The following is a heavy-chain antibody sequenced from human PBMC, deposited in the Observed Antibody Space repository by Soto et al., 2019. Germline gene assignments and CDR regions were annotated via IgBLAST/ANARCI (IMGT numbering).Heavy chain of an antibody. Sequence: SETLSGTCIVVGGCRISRSYYWAWIRQPPGKGLEWIGTISYGGSTSYNPSLKSRVTISVDTSNAQFSLRLTSVTATDSSVYYCARHARFCSSATRYSEAFDIWGHGSMVTVS. CDR1: GGCRISRSYY. CDR3: ARHARFCSSATRYSEAFDI. J-gene: IGHJ3*02. V-gene: IGHV4-39*01. D-gene: IGHD2-2*02. CDR2: ISYGGST.